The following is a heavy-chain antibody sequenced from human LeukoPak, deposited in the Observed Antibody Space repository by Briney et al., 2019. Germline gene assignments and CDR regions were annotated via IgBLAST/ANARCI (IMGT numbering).Heavy chain of an antibody. D-gene: IGHD3-10*01. J-gene: IGHJ4*02. CDR2: IYPGDSET. CDR1: GYSFTSFW. V-gene: IGHV5-51*01. CDR3: ARHYGANYLDY. Sequence: GESLKISCKGSGYSFTSFWIGWVRQMPGKGLEWMGIIYPGDSETRYSPSFQGQVTISADKSFSIAYLQWSSLKASDTAMYYCARHYGANYLDYWGQGSLVTVSS.